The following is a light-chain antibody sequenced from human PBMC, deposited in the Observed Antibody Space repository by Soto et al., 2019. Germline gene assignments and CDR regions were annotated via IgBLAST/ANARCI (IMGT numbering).Light chain of an antibody. Sequence: QSVLTHPPSASGSPGQSVTISCTGTSSDVGDYNYVSWYQQHPGKAPKLMIYEVIKRPSGVPDRFSASKSGNTASLTVSGLQAEDEADYYCSSYAGSNNFVFGTGTKVTVL. CDR3: SSYAGSNNFV. J-gene: IGLJ1*01. V-gene: IGLV2-8*01. CDR1: SSDVGDYNY. CDR2: EVI.